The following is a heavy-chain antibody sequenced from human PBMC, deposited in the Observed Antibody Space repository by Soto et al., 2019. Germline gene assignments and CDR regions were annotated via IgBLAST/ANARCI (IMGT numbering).Heavy chain of an antibody. CDR3: ARGLYGSGSYTYYYYGMDV. J-gene: IGHJ6*02. CDR1: GGTFSSYA. D-gene: IGHD3-10*01. CDR2: IIPIFGTA. V-gene: IGHV1-69*06. Sequence: KVSCKASGGTFSSYAISWVRQAPGQGLEWMGGIIPIFGTANYAQKFQGRVTITADKSTSTAYMELSSLRSEDTAVYYCARGLYGSGSYTYYYYGMDVWGQGTTVTVSS.